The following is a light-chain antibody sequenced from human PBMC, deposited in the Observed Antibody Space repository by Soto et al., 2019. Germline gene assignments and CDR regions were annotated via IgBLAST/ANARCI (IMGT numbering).Light chain of an antibody. Sequence: DIQMTQSPSTLSAAVGDRVTITCRASQSISSWLAWYQQKPGKAPKLLIYDASSLESGVPSRFIGSGSGTEFTLTISNLQPDDCATDDCQQYENYWTFGQGTKVDIK. V-gene: IGKV1-5*01. J-gene: IGKJ1*01. CDR2: DAS. CDR1: QSISSW. CDR3: QQYENYWT.